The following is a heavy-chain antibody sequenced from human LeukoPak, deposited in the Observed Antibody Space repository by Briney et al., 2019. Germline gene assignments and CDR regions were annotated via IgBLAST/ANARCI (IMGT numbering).Heavy chain of an antibody. CDR2: INPNSGGT. CDR1: GYTFTGYY. J-gene: IGHJ4*02. V-gene: IGHV1-2*02. CDR3: ARPRATYYNGSGSYLH. D-gene: IGHD3-10*01. Sequence: GASVKVSCKASGYTFTGYYMHWVRQAPGQGLEWMGWINPNSGGTNYAQKFRGRVTMTSDTSITTAYLELSSLTSDDTAVYFCARPRATYYNGSGSYLHWGQGTLVTVSS.